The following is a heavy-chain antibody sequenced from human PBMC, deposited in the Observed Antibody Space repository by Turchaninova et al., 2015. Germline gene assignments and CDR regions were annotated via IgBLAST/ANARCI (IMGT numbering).Heavy chain of an antibody. Sequence: QVQLVQSGAEVKKPGASVKVSCKASGYTFTSYGISWVRQAPGQGLAWMGWISAYNGNTNYAQKLQGRVTMTTDTSTSTAYMELRSLRSDDTAVYYCARDDWAAAGPPYPDAFDIWGQGTMVTVSS. D-gene: IGHD6-13*01. J-gene: IGHJ3*02. CDR3: ARDDWAAAGPPYPDAFDI. V-gene: IGHV1-18*01. CDR2: ISAYNGNT. CDR1: GYTFTSYG.